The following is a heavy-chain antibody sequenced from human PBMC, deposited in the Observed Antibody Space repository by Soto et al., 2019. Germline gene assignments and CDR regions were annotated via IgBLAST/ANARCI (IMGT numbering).Heavy chain of an antibody. V-gene: IGHV4-30-4*01. J-gene: IGHJ4*02. CDR3: ASSRIDWKTDTAMAPIDY. D-gene: IGHD5-18*01. CDR1: GGSISSGDYY. CDR2: IYYSGST. Sequence: SETLSLTCTVSGGSISSGDYYWSWIRQPPGKGLEWIGYIYYSGSTYYNPSLKSRVTISVDTSKNQFSLKLSSVTAADTAVYYCASSRIDWKTDTAMAPIDYWGQGTLVTVSS.